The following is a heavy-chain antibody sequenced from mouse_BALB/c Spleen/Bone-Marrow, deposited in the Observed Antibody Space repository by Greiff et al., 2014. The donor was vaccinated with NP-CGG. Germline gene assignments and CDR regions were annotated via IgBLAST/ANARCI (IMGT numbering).Heavy chain of an antibody. Sequence: VQLKQSGPGLVKPSQSLSLTCTVPGYSITSDYSWNWIRQFPENKLEWMGYMSSSGSTSYRPSLKSRISITRDTSKNQFFLQLNSVTAEDTGTYYCARDYYGSSYFDYWGQGTTLTVSS. V-gene: IGHV3-2*02. J-gene: IGHJ2*01. CDR3: ARDYYGSSYFDY. D-gene: IGHD1-1*01. CDR1: GYSITSDYS. CDR2: MSSSGST.